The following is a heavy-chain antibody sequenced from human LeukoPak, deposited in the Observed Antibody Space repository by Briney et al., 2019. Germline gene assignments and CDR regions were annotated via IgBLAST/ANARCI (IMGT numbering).Heavy chain of an antibody. J-gene: IGHJ3*02. Sequence: SETLSLTCTVSSGSITSGGKSWSWIRQPPGKGLEWLGNIFDNENTVYNPSLRSRLTISLDTSKSQFSLKLTSVTAADTAIYYCARVTLTTTARAFDIWGQGTMVTVSS. V-gene: IGHV4-30-4*07. CDR3: ARVTLTTTARAFDI. CDR2: IFDNENT. D-gene: IGHD1-14*01. CDR1: SGSITSGGKS.